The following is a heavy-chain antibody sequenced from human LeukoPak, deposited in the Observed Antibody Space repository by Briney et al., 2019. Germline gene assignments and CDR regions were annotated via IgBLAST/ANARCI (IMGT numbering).Heavy chain of an antibody. CDR3: AKARLRYFDWLLPEYYFDY. Sequence: GGSLRLSCAASGFNFSSYAMSWVRQAPGKGLEWVSAISGGGGSTYYADSVKGRFTISRDNSKNTLYLQMNSLRAEDTAVYYCAKARLRYFDWLLPEYYFDYWGQGTLVTVSS. D-gene: IGHD3-9*01. J-gene: IGHJ4*02. CDR2: ISGGGGST. V-gene: IGHV3-23*01. CDR1: GFNFSSYA.